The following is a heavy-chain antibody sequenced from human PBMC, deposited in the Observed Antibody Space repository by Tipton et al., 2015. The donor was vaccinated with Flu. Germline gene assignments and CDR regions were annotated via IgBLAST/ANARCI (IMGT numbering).Heavy chain of an antibody. D-gene: IGHD3-3*01. V-gene: IGHV4-31*03. CDR3: ARDFSHGFDI. J-gene: IGHJ3*02. CDR1: AGSFSSGDYY. Sequence: TLSLTRTVSAGSFSSGDYYWSWLRQHPGKGLEWIGYIYHTGPTYYNPSLKSRLIISLDTSKNQFSLKLSSVTAADTAVYYCARDFSHGFDIWGQGTMVTVSS. CDR2: IYHTGPT.